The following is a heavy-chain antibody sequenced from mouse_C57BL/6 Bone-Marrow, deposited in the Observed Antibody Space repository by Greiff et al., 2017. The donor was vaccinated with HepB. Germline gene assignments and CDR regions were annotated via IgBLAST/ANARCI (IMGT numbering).Heavy chain of an antibody. CDR1: GFSLTSYG. V-gene: IGHV2-2*01. Sequence: QVHVKQSGPGLVQPSQRLSITCTVSGFSLTSYGVHWVRQSPGKGLEWLGVIWSGGSTDYNAAFISRLSISKDNSKSQVFFRMKSLQADDTAIYYCARTVAMDYWGQGTSVTVSS. CDR2: IWSGGST. CDR3: ARTVAMDY. J-gene: IGHJ4*01.